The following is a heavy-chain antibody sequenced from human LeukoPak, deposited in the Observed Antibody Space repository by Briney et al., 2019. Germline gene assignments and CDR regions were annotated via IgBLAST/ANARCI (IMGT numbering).Heavy chain of an antibody. V-gene: IGHV3-30-3*01. CDR1: GFTFGDYA. CDR2: ISYDGSNK. D-gene: IGHD2/OR15-2a*01. CDR3: ARVGVSSRGDPDYYYYGMDV. J-gene: IGHJ6*02. Sequence: GGSLRLSCTASGFTFGDYAMSWFRQAPGKGLEWVAVISYDGSNKYYADSVKGRFTISRDNSKNTLYLQMNSLRAEDTAVYYCARVGVSSRGDPDYYYYGMDVWGQGTTVTVSS.